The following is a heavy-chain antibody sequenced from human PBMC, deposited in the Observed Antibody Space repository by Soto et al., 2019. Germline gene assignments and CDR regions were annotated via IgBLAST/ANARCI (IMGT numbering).Heavy chain of an antibody. CDR2: IIPILGIA. J-gene: IGHJ6*03. Sequence: GASVKVSCKASGGTFSSYTISWVRQAPGQGLEWMGRIIPILGIANYAQKFQGRVTITADKSTSTAYMELSSLRSEDTAAYYCAREGVLRVQLGHYCSTDFCGKGTTVTLSS. CDR1: GGTFSSYT. D-gene: IGHD2-8*01. V-gene: IGHV1-69*04. CDR3: AREGVLRVQLGHYCSTDF.